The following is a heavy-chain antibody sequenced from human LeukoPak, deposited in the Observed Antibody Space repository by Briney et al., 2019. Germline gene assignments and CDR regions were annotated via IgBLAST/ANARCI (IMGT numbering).Heavy chain of an antibody. CDR2: INHSGST. CDR1: GGSFSGYY. CDR3: ARDRGARSWFDP. V-gene: IGHV4-34*01. D-gene: IGHD1-26*01. Sequence: PSETLSLTCAVYGGSFSGYYWGWIRQPPGKGLEWIGEINHSGSTNYNPSLKSRVTISVDTSKNQFSLKLSSVTAADTAVYYCARDRGARSWFDPWGQGTLVTVSS. J-gene: IGHJ5*02.